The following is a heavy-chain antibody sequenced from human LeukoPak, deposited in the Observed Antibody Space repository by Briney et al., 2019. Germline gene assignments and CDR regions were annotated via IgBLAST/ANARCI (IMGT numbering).Heavy chain of an antibody. V-gene: IGHV4-38-2*02. CDR3: ARAEIAARDLYKWFDP. CDR1: GYSISSGYY. Sequence: PSETLSLTCTVSGYSISSGYYWGWIRQPPGKGLEWIGSIYHSGSTYYNPSLRSRVTISVDTSKNHFSLKVRSVIDADTAVYYCARAEIAARDLYKWFDPWGQGTLVIVSS. J-gene: IGHJ5*02. D-gene: IGHD6-6*01. CDR2: IYHSGST.